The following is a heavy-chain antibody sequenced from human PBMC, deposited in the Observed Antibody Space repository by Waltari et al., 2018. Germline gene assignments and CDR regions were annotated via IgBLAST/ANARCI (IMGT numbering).Heavy chain of an antibody. CDR1: GYSISSGYY. CDR2: IYHSGST. CDR3: AGPGCSSTSCYESYYGMDV. Sequence: QVQLQESGPGLVKPSETLSLTCAVSGYSISSGYYWGWIRQPPGKGLEWIGSIYHSGSTYYNPSLKSRVTISVDTSKNQFSLKLSSVTAADTAVYYCAGPGCSSTSCYESYYGMDVWGQGTTVTVSS. V-gene: IGHV4-38-2*01. J-gene: IGHJ6*02. D-gene: IGHD2-2*01.